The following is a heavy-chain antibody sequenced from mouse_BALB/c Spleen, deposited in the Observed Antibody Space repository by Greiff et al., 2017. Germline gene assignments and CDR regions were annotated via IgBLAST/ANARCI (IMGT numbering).Heavy chain of an antibody. CDR2: ISSGSSTI. D-gene: IGHD2-10*01. CDR3: ARGLLGAMDY. J-gene: IGHJ4*01. Sequence: EVHLVESGGGLVQPGGSRKLSCAASGFTFSSFGMHWVRQAPEKGLEWVAYISSGSSTIYYADTVKGRFTISRDNPKNTLFLQMTSLRSEDTAMYYCARGLLGAMDYWGQGTSVTVSS. V-gene: IGHV5-17*02. CDR1: GFTFSSFG.